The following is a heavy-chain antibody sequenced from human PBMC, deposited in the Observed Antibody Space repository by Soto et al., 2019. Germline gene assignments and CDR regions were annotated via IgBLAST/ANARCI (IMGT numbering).Heavy chain of an antibody. CDR2: ISGFNDDR. CDR1: GYTFTNYG. J-gene: IGHJ4*02. V-gene: IGHV1-18*04. Sequence: ASVKVSCKASGYTFTNYGISWVRQAPGQGLEWMGWISGFNDDRNYVQKFQGRITMTTDTSTGTAYMELRSLTSDDTAVYYCARDTYSYYVFDYWGQGTLGTVSS. CDR3: ARDTYSYYVFDY. D-gene: IGHD4-4*01.